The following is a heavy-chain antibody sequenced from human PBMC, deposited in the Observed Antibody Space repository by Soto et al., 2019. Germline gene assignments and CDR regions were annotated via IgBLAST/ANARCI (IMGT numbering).Heavy chain of an antibody. J-gene: IGHJ5*02. D-gene: IGHD1-26*01. CDR2: LSFDASKK. CDR1: GFNFSAYG. Sequence: QVQLVESGGGVVQPGRSLRLSCAASGFNFSAYGMHWVRQTPGTGLEIVALLSFDASKKYYADSVKGRFTISRDTSRNTWYLQMNSLRVEDTAVYYGRVGLAAWGPGTRVTVSS. V-gene: IGHV3-30*03. CDR3: RVGLAA.